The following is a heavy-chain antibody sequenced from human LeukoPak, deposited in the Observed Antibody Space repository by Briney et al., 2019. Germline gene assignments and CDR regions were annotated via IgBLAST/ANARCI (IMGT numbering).Heavy chain of an antibody. V-gene: IGHV3-21*06. CDR3: VPRYCSSTSCEDY. D-gene: IGHD2-2*01. CDR2: ISSSSKYI. J-gene: IGHJ4*02. Sequence: GGSLRPSCAASGLTFSTYSMNWVRQAPGQGLQWVSSISSSSKYIYYADSVKGRFTISRDNAKNSLYLQMNSLRPEDSAVYYCVPRYCSSTSCEDYWGQGTLVTVSS. CDR1: GLTFSTYS.